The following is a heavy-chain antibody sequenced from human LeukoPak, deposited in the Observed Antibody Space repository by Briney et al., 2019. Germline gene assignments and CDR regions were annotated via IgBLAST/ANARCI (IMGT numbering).Heavy chain of an antibody. CDR2: INWNGGST. V-gene: IGHV3-20*01. D-gene: IGHD1-26*01. CDR1: GFTFDDYG. CDR3: ARDRELTYFDY. Sequence: PGGSLRLSCAASGFTFDDYGMSWVRQAPGKGLEWVSGINWNGGSTGYADSVKGRFTISRDNAKNSLYLQMNSLKAEDTALYHCARDRELTYFDYWGQGTLVTVSS. J-gene: IGHJ4*02.